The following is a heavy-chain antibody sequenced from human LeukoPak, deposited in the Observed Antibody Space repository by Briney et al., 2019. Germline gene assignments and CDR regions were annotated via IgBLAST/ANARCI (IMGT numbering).Heavy chain of an antibody. D-gene: IGHD3/OR15-3a*01. V-gene: IGHV3-15*01. CDR2: ILRKTDGGTT. J-gene: IGHJ4*02. CDR1: GFTFSNAW. Sequence: GGPLRLSCAASGFTFSNAWMTWVRQAPGKGLEWVGRILRKTDGGTTDYAAPVKGRFSISRDDSKNTLYLQMNSLKTEDTAVYYCSTDSYDLWGQGTLVLASS. CDR3: STDSYDL.